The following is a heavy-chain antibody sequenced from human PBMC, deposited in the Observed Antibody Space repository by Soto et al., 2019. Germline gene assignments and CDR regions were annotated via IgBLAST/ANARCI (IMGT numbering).Heavy chain of an antibody. CDR2: ISYDGSNK. V-gene: IGHV3-30-3*01. CDR1: GFTFSSYA. Sequence: GSLRLSCAASGFTFSSYAMHWVRQAPGKGLEWVAVISYDGSNKYYADSVKGRFTISRDNSKNTLYLQMNSLRAEDTAVYYCARDILWSYYYDSSGYFSDAFDIWGQGTMVTVSS. J-gene: IGHJ3*02. D-gene: IGHD3-22*01. CDR3: ARDILWSYYYDSSGYFSDAFDI.